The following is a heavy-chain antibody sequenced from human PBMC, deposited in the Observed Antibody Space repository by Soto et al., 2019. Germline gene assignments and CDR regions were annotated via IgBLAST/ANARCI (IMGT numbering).Heavy chain of an antibody. Sequence: GGSLRLSCAASGFAFDDYVMHWVRQPPGRGLEWVSGITWNGGTIRYVDSVKGRFTISRDNAENSLYLQMNSLRPEDTAVYYCAKGGSAALIAPSGRDNWFDPWGQGTEVTVSS. CDR2: ITWNGGTI. CDR3: AKGGSAALIAPSGRDNWFDP. J-gene: IGHJ5*02. V-gene: IGHV3-9*01. CDR1: GFAFDDYV. D-gene: IGHD6-13*01.